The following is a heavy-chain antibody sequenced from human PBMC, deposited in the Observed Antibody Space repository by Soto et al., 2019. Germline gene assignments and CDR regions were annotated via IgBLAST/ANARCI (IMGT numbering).Heavy chain of an antibody. D-gene: IGHD2-15*01. V-gene: IGHV3-30*18. J-gene: IGHJ6*02. CDR3: VKGIGYCSGGSCYLDYYYYGMDV. Sequence: QVQLVESGGGVVQPGRSLRLSCAASGFTFSSYGMHWVRQAPGKGLEWVAVISYDGSNKYYADSVKGRFTISRDNSKNTLYLQMNSPRAEDTAVYYCVKGIGYCSGGSCYLDYYYYGMDVWGQGTTVTVSS. CDR1: GFTFSSYG. CDR2: ISYDGSNK.